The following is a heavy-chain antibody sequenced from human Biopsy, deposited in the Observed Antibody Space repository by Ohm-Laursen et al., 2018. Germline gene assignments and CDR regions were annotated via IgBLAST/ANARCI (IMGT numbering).Heavy chain of an antibody. CDR2: FDREERKT. CDR3: ATGPYYDTRFYYNVRPFDF. V-gene: IGHV1-24*01. Sequence: ASVKVSCNVSGYTLTELSIHWVRQTGGKGLEWMGGFDREERKTVYAEKFQGRVTMTEDTSTDTVYMEVTSLGSDDTAVYYCATGPYYDTRFYYNVRPFDFWGQGTLVTVSS. CDR1: GYTLTELS. D-gene: IGHD3-10*01. J-gene: IGHJ4*02.